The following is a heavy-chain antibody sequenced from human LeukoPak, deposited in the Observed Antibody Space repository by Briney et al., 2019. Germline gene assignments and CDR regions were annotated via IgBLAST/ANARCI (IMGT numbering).Heavy chain of an antibody. CDR2: INSDWRNT. V-gene: IGHV3-74*01. Sequence: GGALRLSCAASGFILGGSWMHWVPQGPGKGRVWVSRINSDWRNTTYPDPVKGRFTLSRDNENNRLYLQMNSLGAEDTAVYYCCGYDYEGCVDVWGQGTTVTVSS. J-gene: IGHJ6*02. D-gene: IGHD5-18*01. CDR3: CGYDYEGCVDV. CDR1: GFILGGSW.